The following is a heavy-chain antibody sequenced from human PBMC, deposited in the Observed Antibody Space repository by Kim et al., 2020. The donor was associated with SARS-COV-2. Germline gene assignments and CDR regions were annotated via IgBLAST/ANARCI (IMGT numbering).Heavy chain of an antibody. J-gene: IGHJ4*02. V-gene: IGHV5-10-1*01. D-gene: IGHD5-12*01. CDR2: IDPSDSYT. CDR3: ARLPSPRTEIVATLD. Sequence: GESLKISCKGSGYSFTSYWISWVRQMPGKGLEWMGRIDPSDSYTNYSPSFQGHVTISADKSISTAYLQWSSLKASDTAMYYCARLPSPRTEIVATLDWGQGTLVTVSS. CDR1: GYSFTSYW.